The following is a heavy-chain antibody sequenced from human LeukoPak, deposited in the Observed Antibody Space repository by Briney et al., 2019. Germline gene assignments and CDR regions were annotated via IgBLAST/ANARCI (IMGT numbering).Heavy chain of an antibody. V-gene: IGHV4-59*08. CDR2: IYYSGST. Sequence: PSETLSLTCTVSGGSLSSYYWSWIRQPPGKGLEWIGYIYYSGSTNYNPSLKSRVTISVDTSKNQFSLELSSVTAADTAVYYCARHRIAAADAFDIWGQGTMVTVSS. CDR3: ARHRIAAADAFDI. D-gene: IGHD6-13*01. J-gene: IGHJ3*02. CDR1: GGSLSSYY.